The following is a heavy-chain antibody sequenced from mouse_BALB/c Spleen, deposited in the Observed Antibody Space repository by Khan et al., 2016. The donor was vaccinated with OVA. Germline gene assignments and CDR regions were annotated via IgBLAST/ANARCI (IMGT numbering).Heavy chain of an antibody. J-gene: IGHJ3*01. CDR2: ISDLAYSI. CDR3: ARGGGTAPFAY. CDR1: GFTFSDYG. V-gene: IGHV5-15*02. D-gene: IGHD1-2*01. Sequence: EVELVESGGGLVQPGGSRKLSCAASGFTFSDYGMAWVRQAPGKGPEWVAFISDLAYSIYYADTVTGRFTISRENAKNTLYLEMSSLRSEDRAMYYCARGGGTAPFAYWGLGTLVTVSA.